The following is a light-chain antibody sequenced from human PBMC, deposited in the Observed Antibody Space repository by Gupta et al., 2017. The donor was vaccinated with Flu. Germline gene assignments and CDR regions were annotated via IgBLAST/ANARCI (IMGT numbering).Light chain of an antibody. Sequence: PASLSASVGDRVIVTCRASQTISNALNWYQQQPGKAPKLLMYATDRNRYGVPSRFRGDGFGTEFTLTIDRLQPDDFATYYCQQSVTPTNTFGGGTTVEI. J-gene: IGKJ4*01. CDR2: ATD. V-gene: IGKV1-39*01. CDR3: QQSVTPTNT. CDR1: QTISNA.